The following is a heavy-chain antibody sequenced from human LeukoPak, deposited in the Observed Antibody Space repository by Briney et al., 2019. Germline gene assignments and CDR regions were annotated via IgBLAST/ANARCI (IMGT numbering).Heavy chain of an antibody. V-gene: IGHV4-59*01. D-gene: IGHD3-22*01. Sequence: SETLSLNCTVSGDSISNYYWSWIRQPPGKGLEWIGYIYYSESTNYNPSLKSRVTIPTDTSKSQFSLNLRSVTAEDTGIYYCARGRCRNSGCRPYFDYWGQGTQVTVSS. CDR1: GDSISNYY. J-gene: IGHJ4*02. CDR2: IYYSEST. CDR3: ARGRCRNSGCRPYFDY.